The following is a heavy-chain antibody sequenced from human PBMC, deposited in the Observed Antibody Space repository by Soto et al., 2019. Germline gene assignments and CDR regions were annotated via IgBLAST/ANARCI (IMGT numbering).Heavy chain of an antibody. V-gene: IGHV4-34*01. CDR3: ARGGHYYGSGRPSDY. CDR2: INHSGST. J-gene: IGHJ4*02. Sequence: QVQLQQWGAGLLKPSETLSLTCAVYGGSFSGYYWSWIRQPPGKGLEWIGEINHSGSTNYNPSLKSRVTISGDTSKNQFSLKLSSVTAADTAVYYCARGGHYYGSGRPSDYWGQGTLVTVSS. CDR1: GGSFSGYY. D-gene: IGHD3-10*01.